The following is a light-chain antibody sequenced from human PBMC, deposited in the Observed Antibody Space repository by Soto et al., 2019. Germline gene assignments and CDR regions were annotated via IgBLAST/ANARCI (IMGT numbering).Light chain of an antibody. V-gene: IGKV3-20*01. J-gene: IGKJ1*01. CDR3: QQYGPPPQT. Sequence: EIVLTQSQGTLSLSPGERATLSCRASQSVDSSYLAWYQQKPGQALRLLIYGAASRTTGISARFSSSGSGTDFSLTISRLDPEDSAVYYCQQYGPPPQTFGQATKVEI. CDR1: QSVDSSY. CDR2: GAA.